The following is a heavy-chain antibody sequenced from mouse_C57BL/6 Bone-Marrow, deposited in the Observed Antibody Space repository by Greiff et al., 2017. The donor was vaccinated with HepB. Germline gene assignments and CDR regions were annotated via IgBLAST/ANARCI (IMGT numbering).Heavy chain of an antibody. Sequence: DVKLVESGGGLVQPKGSLKLSCAASGFSFNTYAMNWVRQAPGKGLEWVARIRSKSNNYATYYADSVKDRFTISRDDSESMLYLQMNNLKTEDTAMYYCVRHSNYESIAMDYWGQGTSVTVSS. CDR1: GFSFNTYA. V-gene: IGHV10-1*01. D-gene: IGHD2-5*01. CDR3: VRHSNYESIAMDY. CDR2: IRSKSNNYAT. J-gene: IGHJ4*01.